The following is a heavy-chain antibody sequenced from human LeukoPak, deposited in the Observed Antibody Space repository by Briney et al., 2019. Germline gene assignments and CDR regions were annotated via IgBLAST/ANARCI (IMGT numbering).Heavy chain of an antibody. CDR3: ARALHWLPNDY. J-gene: IGHJ4*02. V-gene: IGHV1-18*04. D-gene: IGHD3-9*01. CDR1: GYTFTGYY. Sequence: GASVKVSCKASGYTFTGYYMHWVRQAPGQGLEWMGWISAYNGNTNYAQKLQGRVTMTTDTSTSTAYMELRSLRSDDTAVYYCARALHWLPNDYWGQGTLVTVSS. CDR2: ISAYNGNT.